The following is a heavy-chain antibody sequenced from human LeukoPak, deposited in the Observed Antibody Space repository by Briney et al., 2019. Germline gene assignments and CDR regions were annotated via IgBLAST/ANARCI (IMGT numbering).Heavy chain of an antibody. CDR1: GYSFINYW. Sequence: GESLKISCKGSGYSFINYWIGWVRQMPGKGLEWMGIIYPGDSDTRYSPSFQGQVTISADKSISTAYLQWSSLKASDTAMYYCARPAAAYCGGDCYPDYWGQGTLVTVSS. V-gene: IGHV5-51*01. CDR3: ARPAAAYCGGDCYPDY. J-gene: IGHJ4*02. D-gene: IGHD2-21*02. CDR2: IYPGDSDT.